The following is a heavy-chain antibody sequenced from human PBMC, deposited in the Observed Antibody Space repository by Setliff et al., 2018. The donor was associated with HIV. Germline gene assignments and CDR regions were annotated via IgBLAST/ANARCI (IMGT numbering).Heavy chain of an antibody. D-gene: IGHD1-1*01. Sequence: SETLSLTCSVSGDSISSGSYLWGWIRQTPGKGLEWIGNIYYTGFAYYNPSLTSRVTISLDTSKTHFFLNLTSVTDADTAVYFCTREGRGDPAMATTRIDYWGQGKLVTVS. J-gene: IGHJ4*02. CDR1: GDSISSGSYL. CDR2: IYYTGFA. CDR3: TREGRGDPAMATTRIDY. V-gene: IGHV4-39*02.